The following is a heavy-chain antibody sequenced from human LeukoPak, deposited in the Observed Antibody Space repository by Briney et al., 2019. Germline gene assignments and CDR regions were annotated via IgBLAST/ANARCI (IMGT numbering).Heavy chain of an antibody. J-gene: IGHJ4*02. V-gene: IGHV4-34*01. CDR1: GGSFSGYY. CDR3: SMDSSGYYYTASDY. CDR2: INHSGST. Sequence: PSETLSLTCAVYGGSFSGYYWSWLRQPPGKGLKWIGEINHSGSTNYNPSLKSRVTISVDTSKNQFSLKLSSVTAADTAVYYCSMDSSGYYYTASDYWGQGTLVTVSS. D-gene: IGHD3-22*01.